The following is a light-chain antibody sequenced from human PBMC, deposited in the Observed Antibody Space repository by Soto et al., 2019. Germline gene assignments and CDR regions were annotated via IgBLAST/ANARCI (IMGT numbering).Light chain of an antibody. CDR3: RKYNSAPLT. CDR1: LPIRNY. Sequence: DIQMTQSPSSLSASVGDRVTITCRAILPIRNYVAWYQQKTGKIPHLLIYAASTLQAGVPSRFSGSGSGTDFTLTISSLQPEDVAAYYCRKYNSAPLTFGGGTKVDIK. CDR2: AAS. V-gene: IGKV1-27*01. J-gene: IGKJ4*01.